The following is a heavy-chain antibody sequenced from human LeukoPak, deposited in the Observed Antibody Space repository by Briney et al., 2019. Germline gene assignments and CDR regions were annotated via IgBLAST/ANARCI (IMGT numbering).Heavy chain of an antibody. Sequence: QPGGSLRLSCAASGFSFSSYGMHWVRQAPGKGLEWVAVISYDGSNEYFADSVKGRFTISRDNSKNTLYLQMNSLRAEDTAVYYCAKLGGGYYGSGSNTWGQGTLVTVSS. D-gene: IGHD3-10*01. CDR1: GFSFSSYG. V-gene: IGHV3-30*18. J-gene: IGHJ5*02. CDR2: ISYDGSNE. CDR3: AKLGGGYYGSGSNT.